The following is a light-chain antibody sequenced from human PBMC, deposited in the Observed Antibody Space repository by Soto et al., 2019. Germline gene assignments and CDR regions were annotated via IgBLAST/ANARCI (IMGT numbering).Light chain of an antibody. CDR2: GAS. CDR1: QSVSSNY. J-gene: IGKJ1*01. V-gene: IGKV3-20*01. Sequence: IVLTHSPGTLSLSPCERATLSCRAGQSVSSNYLAWYQQKPGQAPRLLIYGASSRATGIPDKFSGSGSGTDFTLTIDGLEPEDSAVYYCQQYGSSRTFGQGTK. CDR3: QQYGSSRT.